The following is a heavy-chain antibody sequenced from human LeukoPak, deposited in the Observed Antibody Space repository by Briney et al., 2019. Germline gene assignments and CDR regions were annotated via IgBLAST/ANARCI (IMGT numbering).Heavy chain of an antibody. CDR2: ISSSTTFI. D-gene: IGHD5-24*01. J-gene: IGHJ3*01. V-gene: IGHV3-21*06. CDR3: AAQRWLQSSATFNL. Sequence: PGGSLRLSCAASGFIFSNYAIHWVRQVPGKGLEWVSSISSSTTFIYYADSVQGRFTISRDNAQNSVFLQMNGLRGEDTAVYYCAAQRWLQSSATFNLWGRGTMVTVSS. CDR1: GFIFSNYA.